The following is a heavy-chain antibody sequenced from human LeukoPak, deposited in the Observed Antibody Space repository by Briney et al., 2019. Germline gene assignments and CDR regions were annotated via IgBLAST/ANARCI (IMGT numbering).Heavy chain of an antibody. Sequence: GGSLRLSCAASGFTFSSYAMSWVRQAPGKGLEWVSAISGSGGSTYYADSVKGRFTISRDNSKNTLYLQMNSLRAEDTAVYYCATDSGGYSGYTNWGQGTLVTVSS. CDR2: ISGSGGST. J-gene: IGHJ4*02. D-gene: IGHD3-22*01. CDR3: ATDSGGYSGYTN. CDR1: GFTFSSYA. V-gene: IGHV3-23*01.